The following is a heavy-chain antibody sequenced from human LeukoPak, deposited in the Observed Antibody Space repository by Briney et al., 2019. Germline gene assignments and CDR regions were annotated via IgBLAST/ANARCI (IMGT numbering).Heavy chain of an antibody. V-gene: IGHV1-18*01. CDR3: ARGPPTGILTGYYTQGGAFDI. J-gene: IGHJ3*02. D-gene: IGHD3-9*01. CDR1: GYTFTSYG. Sequence: LRASVKVSCKASGYTFTSYGISWVRQAPGQGLEWMGWISAYNGNTNYAQKLQGRVTMTTDTSTSTAYMELRSLRSDDTAVYYCARGPPTGILTGYYTQGGAFDIWGQGTMVTVSS. CDR2: ISAYNGNT.